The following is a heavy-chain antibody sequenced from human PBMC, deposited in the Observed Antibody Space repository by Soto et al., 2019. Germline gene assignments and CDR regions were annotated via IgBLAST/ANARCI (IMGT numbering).Heavy chain of an antibody. CDR1: GGSISSYY. D-gene: IGHD6-13*01. V-gene: IGHV4-4*07. J-gene: IGHJ6*02. CDR3: ARDLIAAAGYNPPYYYYGMDV. Sequence: SETLSLTCTVSGGSISSYYWSWIRQPAGKGLEWIGRIYTSGSTNYNPSLKSRGTMSVDTSKNQFSLKLSSVTAADTAVYYCARDLIAAAGYNPPYYYYGMDVWGQGTTVTVSS. CDR2: IYTSGST.